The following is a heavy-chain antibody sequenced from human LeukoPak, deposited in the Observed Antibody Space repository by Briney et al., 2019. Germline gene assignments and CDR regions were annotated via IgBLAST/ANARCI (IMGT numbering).Heavy chain of an antibody. CDR2: IYYSGRT. V-gene: IGHV4-59*11. D-gene: IGHD5-18*01. CDR1: GFIFCSHG. CDR3: ARDGTGYSYGSGAFYNWFDP. Sequence: GSLRLSCAASGFIFCSHGMNWLRQAPGKGRVWFVYIYYSGRTNYNPFLSSRVTISVDTSKDQFTLKLNSVTAADTAVYNCARDGTGYSYGSGAFYNWFDPWGQGTLVTVSS. J-gene: IGHJ5*02.